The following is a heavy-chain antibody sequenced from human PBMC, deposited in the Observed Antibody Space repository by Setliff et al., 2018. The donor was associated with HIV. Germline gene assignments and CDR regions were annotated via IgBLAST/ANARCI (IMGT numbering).Heavy chain of an antibody. CDR2: INHSGST. CDR1: GGSFSGYY. CDR3: AREDFWSGDQDYYYMDV. D-gene: IGHD3-3*01. Sequence: PSETLSLTCAMSGGSFSGYYWSWIRQPPGKGLEWIGEINHSGSTNYNPSLKSRVTISVDTSKNQFSLRLSSVTAADTAVYYCAREDFWSGDQDYYYMDVWGKGTTVTVSS. J-gene: IGHJ6*03. V-gene: IGHV4-34*01.